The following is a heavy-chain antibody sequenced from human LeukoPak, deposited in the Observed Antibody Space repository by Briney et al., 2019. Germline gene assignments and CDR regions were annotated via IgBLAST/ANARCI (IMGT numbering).Heavy chain of an antibody. D-gene: IGHD6-13*01. Sequence: GESLQISCQGSGSTFIDYSIAWVRQLPGKGLEWMGIIYPGDSDTRYSPSFQGQVTISADKSISTAYLQWSSLKASDTAMYYCASSIAAAGPDYFDYWGQGTLVTVSS. J-gene: IGHJ4*02. CDR2: IYPGDSDT. CDR3: ASSIAAAGPDYFDY. CDR1: GSTFIDYS. V-gene: IGHV5-51*01.